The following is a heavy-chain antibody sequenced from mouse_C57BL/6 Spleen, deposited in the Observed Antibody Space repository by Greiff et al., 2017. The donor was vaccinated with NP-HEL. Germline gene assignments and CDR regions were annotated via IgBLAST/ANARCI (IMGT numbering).Heavy chain of an antibody. CDR2: INPYNGGT. CDR3: ARLPPYYYGSSDY. D-gene: IGHD1-1*01. Sequence: VQLQQSGPVLVKPGASVKMSCKASGYTFTDYYMNWVKQSHGKSLEWIGVINPYNGGTSYNQKFKGKATLTVDKSSSTAYMELNSLTSDDSAVYYCARLPPYYYGSSDYWGQGTTLTVSS. V-gene: IGHV1-19*01. J-gene: IGHJ2*01. CDR1: GYTFTDYY.